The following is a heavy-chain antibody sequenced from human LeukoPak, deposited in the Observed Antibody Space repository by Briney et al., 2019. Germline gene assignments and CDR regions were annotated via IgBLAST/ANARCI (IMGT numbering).Heavy chain of an antibody. CDR3: AKDPGCSSTSCYKDGAFDI. J-gene: IGHJ3*02. V-gene: IGHV3-23*01. CDR1: GFTFSSYA. D-gene: IGHD2-2*02. CDR2: ISGSGGST. Sequence: PGGSLRLSCAVSGFTFSSYAMSWVRQAPGKGLEWVSAISGSGGSTYYADSVKGRFTISRDNSKNTLYLQMNSLRAEDTAVYYCAKDPGCSSTSCYKDGAFDIWGQGTMVTVSS.